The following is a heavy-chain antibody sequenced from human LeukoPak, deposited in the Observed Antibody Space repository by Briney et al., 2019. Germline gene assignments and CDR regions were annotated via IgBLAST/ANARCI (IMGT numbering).Heavy chain of an antibody. D-gene: IGHD3-10*01. J-gene: IGHJ6*03. CDR3: ARAAKQGLLWFGELLLDYYYYYMDV. Sequence: GASVKVSCKAFGYTFTSNYMHWVRQAPGQGPEWMGVISPSGGSTTYAQKFQGRVTMTRNTSISTAYMELSSLRSEDTAVYYCARAAKQGLLWFGELLLDYYYYYMDVWGKGTTVTISS. CDR1: GYTFTSNY. CDR2: ISPSGGST. V-gene: IGHV1-46*01.